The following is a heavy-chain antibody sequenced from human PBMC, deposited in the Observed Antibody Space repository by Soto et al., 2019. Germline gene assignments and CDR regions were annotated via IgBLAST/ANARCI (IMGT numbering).Heavy chain of an antibody. CDR3: ARSALRYFDWLSNYYYYMDV. Sequence: ASVKVSCKASGYTFTSYDINWVRQATGQGLEWMGWMNPNSGNTGYAQKFQGRVTMTRNTSISTAYMELSSLRSEDTAVYYCARSALRYFDWLSNYYYYMDVWGKGTTVTVSS. J-gene: IGHJ6*03. CDR2: MNPNSGNT. D-gene: IGHD3-9*01. CDR1: GYTFTSYD. V-gene: IGHV1-8*01.